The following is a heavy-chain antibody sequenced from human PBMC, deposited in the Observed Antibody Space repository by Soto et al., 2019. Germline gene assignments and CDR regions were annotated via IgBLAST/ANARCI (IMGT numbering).Heavy chain of an antibody. CDR2: INKDGSQK. J-gene: IGHJ4*02. CDR1: GFTFSNYW. Sequence: EVQLVESGGALVQPGGSLRLTCATSGFTFSNYWMTWVRQAPGKGLEWVANINKDGSQKSFVDSVKGRFTISRDNAKSSLYLQMSILRDEDTAIYYCVKEIAAAQWGQGTLVTVSS. CDR3: VKEIAAAQ. D-gene: IGHD6-25*01. V-gene: IGHV3-7*01.